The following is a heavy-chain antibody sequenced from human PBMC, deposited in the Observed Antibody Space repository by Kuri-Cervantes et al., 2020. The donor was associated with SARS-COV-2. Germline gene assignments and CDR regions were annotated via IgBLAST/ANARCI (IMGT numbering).Heavy chain of an antibody. CDR2: IFYSGGS. CDR1: GYSISSGYY. Sequence: GSLRLSCTVSGYSISSGYYWSWIRQPPGKGLEWIANIFYSGGSSYNPSLKSRVTISADTSKNEFSLNLKSVTAADTAVYYCARHSDYSSTLLRFLDPQWGFDPWGQGTLVTVSS. CDR3: ARHSDYSSTLLRFLDPQWGFDP. V-gene: IGHV4-38-2*02. D-gene: IGHD3-3*01. J-gene: IGHJ5*02.